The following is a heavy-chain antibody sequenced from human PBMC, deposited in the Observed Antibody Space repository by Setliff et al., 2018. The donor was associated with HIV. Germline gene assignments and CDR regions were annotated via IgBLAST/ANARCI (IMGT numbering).Heavy chain of an antibody. CDR3: AKGDYYDTTYDAFDI. V-gene: IGHV3-30*02. Sequence: PGESLKISCEMSSFIFKDYGMNWVRQAPGKGLEWVAFIRYDGSKKYHADSVKGRFTISRDNYKNTLYLQMNSLRAEDTAVYYCAKGDYYDTTYDAFDIWGQGTMVTVSS. CDR1: SFIFKDYG. D-gene: IGHD3-22*01. J-gene: IGHJ3*02. CDR2: IRYDGSKK.